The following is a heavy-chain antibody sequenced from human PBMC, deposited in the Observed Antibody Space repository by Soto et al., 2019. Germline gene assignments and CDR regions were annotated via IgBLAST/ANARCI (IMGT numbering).Heavy chain of an antibody. CDR1: EFTFSSYA. CDR2: FRGNGDST. CDR3: AKGPDPGAFDN. J-gene: IGHJ3*02. D-gene: IGHD7-27*01. V-gene: IGHV3-23*01. Sequence: EVQVLESGGGLVQPGGSLRLSCAASEFTFSSYAMSWVRQAPGRGLEWVSTFRGNGDSTYYAGSVKGRFTVSRDNSKNTLYLQMNDLRGEDTAVYYCAKGPDPGAFDNWGQGTMVTVSS.